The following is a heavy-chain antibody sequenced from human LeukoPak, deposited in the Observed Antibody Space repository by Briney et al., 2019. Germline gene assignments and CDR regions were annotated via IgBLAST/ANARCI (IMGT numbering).Heavy chain of an antibody. J-gene: IGHJ5*02. CDR1: GYTFTSYA. D-gene: IGHD2-2*01. Sequence: GASVKVSCKASGYTFTSYAMHWVRQAPGQRLEWMGWINAGNGNAKYSQKFQGRVIITRDTSASTAYMELSSLRSEDTAVYYCAREKVAGYCSSTSCNWFDPWGQGTLVTVSS. CDR2: INAGNGNA. CDR3: AREKVAGYCSSTSCNWFDP. V-gene: IGHV1-3*01.